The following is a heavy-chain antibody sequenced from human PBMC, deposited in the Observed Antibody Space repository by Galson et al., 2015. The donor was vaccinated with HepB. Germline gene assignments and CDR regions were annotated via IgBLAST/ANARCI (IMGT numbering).Heavy chain of an antibody. CDR3: AKCWDQPPHYYYYMDV. Sequence: SLRLSCAASGFTFNNYGMTWVRLAPGKGLEWVSAISGSTGVTVYADSVKGRFTISRDNSKNTLYLQMNSLRAEDTAVYYCAKCWDQPPHYYYYMDVWGKGTTVTVSS. CDR1: GFTFNNYG. CDR2: ISGSTGVT. V-gene: IGHV3-23*01. D-gene: IGHD2-2*01. J-gene: IGHJ6*03.